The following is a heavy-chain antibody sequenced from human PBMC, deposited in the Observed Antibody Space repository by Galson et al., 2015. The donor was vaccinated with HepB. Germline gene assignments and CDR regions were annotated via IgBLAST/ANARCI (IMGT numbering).Heavy chain of an antibody. J-gene: IGHJ3*02. Sequence: SLRLSCAASGFTFSSYAMSWVRQAPGKGLEWVSAISGSGGSTYYADSVKGRFTISRDNSKNTLYLQMNSLRAEDTAVYYCARADYDSSGYYPPGAFDIWGQGTMVTVSS. CDR2: ISGSGGST. D-gene: IGHD3-22*01. CDR3: ARADYDSSGYYPPGAFDI. CDR1: GFTFSSYA. V-gene: IGHV3-23*01.